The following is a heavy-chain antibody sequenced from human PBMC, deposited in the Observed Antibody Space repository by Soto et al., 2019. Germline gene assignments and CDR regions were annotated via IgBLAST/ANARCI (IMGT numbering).Heavy chain of an antibody. D-gene: IGHD3-22*01. CDR3: AHRDYYHSSGYAPFDS. J-gene: IGHJ4*02. Sequence: SGPTLVNPTQTLTLTCSFSGFSLSTSGVGVGWIRQPPGKALEWLVLLYWNEDKRYSPSLESRLTVTKDTSKNPVVLTMTNVDPVDTATYYCAHRDYYHSSGYAPFDSGGQGTLVTVSS. CDR1: GFSLSTSGVG. CDR2: LYWNEDK. V-gene: IGHV2-5*01.